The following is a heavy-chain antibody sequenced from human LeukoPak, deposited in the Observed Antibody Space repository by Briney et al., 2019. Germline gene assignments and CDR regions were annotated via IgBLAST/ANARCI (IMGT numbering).Heavy chain of an antibody. Sequence: SETLSLTCTVSGGSISSSSYYWGWIRQPPGKGLEWIGSIYYSGSTYYNPSLKSRVTISVDTSKNQFSLKLSSVTAADTAVYYCARQVRGDSPTSYYYMDVWGKGTTVTVSS. CDR3: ARQVRGDSPTSYYYMDV. D-gene: IGHD2-21*02. J-gene: IGHJ6*03. CDR2: IYYSGST. CDR1: GGSISSSSYY. V-gene: IGHV4-39*01.